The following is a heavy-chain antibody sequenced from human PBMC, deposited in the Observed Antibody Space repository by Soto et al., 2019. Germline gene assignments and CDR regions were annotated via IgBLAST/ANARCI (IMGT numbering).Heavy chain of an antibody. V-gene: IGHV3-30*18. J-gene: IGHJ4*02. CDR1: GFTFSSYG. CDR3: AKNPYYYDSSGYPLYFDY. CDR2: ISYDGSNK. Sequence: GGSLRLSCAASGFTFSSYGMHWVRQAPGKGLEWVAVISYDGSNKYYADSVKGRFTISRDNSKNTLYLQMNSLRAEDTAVYYCAKNPYYYDSSGYPLYFDYWGQGTLVTVSS. D-gene: IGHD3-22*01.